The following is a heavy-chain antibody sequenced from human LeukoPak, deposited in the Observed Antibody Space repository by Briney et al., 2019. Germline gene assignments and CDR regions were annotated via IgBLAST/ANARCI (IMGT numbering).Heavy chain of an antibody. CDR3: ATDSPVGTQD. J-gene: IGHJ4*02. D-gene: IGHD7-27*01. CDR2: IYYSGST. Sequence: SETLSLTCTVSGGSISSGGYYWSWIRQHPGKGLEWNGYIYYSGSTYYNPSLKSRVTISVDTSKNQFSLKLSSVTAADTAVYYCATDSPVGTQDWGQGTLVTVSS. CDR1: GGSISSGGYY. V-gene: IGHV4-31*03.